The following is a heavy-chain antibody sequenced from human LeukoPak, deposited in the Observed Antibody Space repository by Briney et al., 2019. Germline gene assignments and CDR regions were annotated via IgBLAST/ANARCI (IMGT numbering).Heavy chain of an antibody. D-gene: IGHD2-2*02. CDR2: ISVSVGST. V-gene: IGHV3-23*01. Sequence: GGSLRLSCAASGFTFNNYAMTWVRQAPGKGLEWGSAISVSVGSTHYADSVKGRFTISRDSSKNTLYLQMNSLGAEDTAVYHCAKDRSAYCGGTSCYSSFDYWGQGALVTVSS. CDR1: GFTFNNYA. J-gene: IGHJ4*02. CDR3: AKDRSAYCGGTSCYSSFDY.